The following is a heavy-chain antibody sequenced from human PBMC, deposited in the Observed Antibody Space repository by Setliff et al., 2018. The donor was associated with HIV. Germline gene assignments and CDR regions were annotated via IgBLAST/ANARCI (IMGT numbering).Heavy chain of an antibody. CDR3: ATDDYGGDSFDN. CDR2: IKPDTGGT. V-gene: IGHV1-2*02. CDR1: GYTFTVYY. J-gene: IGHJ4*02. Sequence: GASVKVSCKASGYTFTVYYMHWVRQAPGRGLEWMGWIKPDTGGTNYAQKFQGRVTMTRDTSITTAYMELSRLGSDDTAVYYCATDDYGGDSFDNWGQGTLVTVSS. D-gene: IGHD4-17*01.